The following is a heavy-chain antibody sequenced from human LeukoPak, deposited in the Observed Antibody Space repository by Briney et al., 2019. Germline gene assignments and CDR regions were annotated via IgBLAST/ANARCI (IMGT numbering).Heavy chain of an antibody. D-gene: IGHD4/OR15-4a*01. CDR2: IKPDTGAT. J-gene: IGHJ4*02. Sequence: ASVKVSCKASGYTFTGHYFHWLRQAPGQGLEWVGWIKPDTGATNFAQKFHGRLTMTTDTSISIGYMELRSLTSDDTAMYYCARDHDFGPDYWGQGTLVTVSS. CDR1: GYTFTGHY. CDR3: ARDHDFGPDY. V-gene: IGHV1-2*02.